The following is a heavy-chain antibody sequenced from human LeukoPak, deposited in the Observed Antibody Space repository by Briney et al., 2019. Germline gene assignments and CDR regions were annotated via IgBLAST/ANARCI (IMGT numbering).Heavy chain of an antibody. Sequence: ASVKVSCKASGYTFTSYYMHWARQAPGQGLEWMGIINPSGGSTSYAQKFQGGVTMTRDMSTSTVYMELSSLRSEDTAVYYCARDGVTYSYGWNYWGQGTLVTVSS. J-gene: IGHJ4*02. CDR1: GYTFTSYY. CDR3: ARDGVTYSYGWNY. D-gene: IGHD5-18*01. CDR2: INPSGGST. V-gene: IGHV1-46*01.